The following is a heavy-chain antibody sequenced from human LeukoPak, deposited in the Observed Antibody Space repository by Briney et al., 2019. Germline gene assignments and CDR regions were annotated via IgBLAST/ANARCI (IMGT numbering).Heavy chain of an antibody. CDR2: IYYSGST. Sequence: PSETLSLTCTVSGGSISSYHWSWIRQPPGKGLEWIGYIYYSGSTNYNPSLKSRVTISVDTSKNQFSLKLSSVTAADTAVYYCARSYSGSYLNWFDPWGQGTLVTVSS. V-gene: IGHV4-59*01. CDR3: ARSYSGSYLNWFDP. CDR1: GGSISSYH. D-gene: IGHD1-26*01. J-gene: IGHJ5*02.